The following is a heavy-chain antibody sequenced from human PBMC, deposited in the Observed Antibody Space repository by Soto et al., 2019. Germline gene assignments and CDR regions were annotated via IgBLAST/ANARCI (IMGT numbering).Heavy chain of an antibody. CDR3: AVVVAAKFDY. V-gene: IGHV4-39*01. J-gene: IGHJ4*02. Sequence: QLQLQESGPGLVKPSEALSLTCSVSGGSISSSGYYWAWIRQPPGEGLEWIGGISYSGITYYNPSLKSRVTISVDTSKNQFSLKLSSVTAADTAVYYCAVVVAAKFDYWGQGTLVTVSS. CDR1: GGSISSSGYY. D-gene: IGHD2-15*01. CDR2: ISYSGIT.